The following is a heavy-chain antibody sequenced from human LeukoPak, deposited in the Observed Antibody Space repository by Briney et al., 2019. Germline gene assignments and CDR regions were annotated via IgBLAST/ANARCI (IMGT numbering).Heavy chain of an antibody. Sequence: ASVKVSCKASGYTFTGYYMHWVRQAPGQGLEWMGWINPNSGGTNYAHKFQGRVTMTRDTSISTAYMELSRLRSDDTAVYYCARANPYYYYMDVWGKGTTVTVSS. D-gene: IGHD1-14*01. J-gene: IGHJ6*03. V-gene: IGHV1-2*02. CDR3: ARANPYYYYMDV. CDR1: GYTFTGYY. CDR2: INPNSGGT.